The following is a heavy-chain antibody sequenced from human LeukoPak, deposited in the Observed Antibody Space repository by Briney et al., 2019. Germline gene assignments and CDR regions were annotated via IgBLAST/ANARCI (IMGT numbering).Heavy chain of an antibody. CDR3: ARELGSAFDI. J-gene: IGHJ3*02. V-gene: IGHV4-59*01. CDR1: GGSISSYY. D-gene: IGHD3-16*01. CDR2: LYYSGDT. Sequence: SETLSLTCTVSGGSISSYYWSWIRQPPGKGLEWIGYLYYSGDTNYNPSLKSRLSMSVDASRTQFSLTLTSVTAADTALYYCARELGSAFDIWGQGRMVTVSS.